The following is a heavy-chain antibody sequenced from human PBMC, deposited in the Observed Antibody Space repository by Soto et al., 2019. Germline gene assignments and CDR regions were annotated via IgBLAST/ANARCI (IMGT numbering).Heavy chain of an antibody. J-gene: IGHJ3*02. CDR1: GYIFTELS. V-gene: IGHV1-46*01. Sequence: ASVKVSCKVSGYIFTELSMHWVRQAPGQGLEWMGIINPSGGSTSYAQKFQGRVTMTRDTSTSTVYMELSSLRSEDTAVYYCASRFTVTTKGGVAFDIWGQGTMVTVSS. D-gene: IGHD4-17*01. CDR2: INPSGGST. CDR3: ASRFTVTTKGGVAFDI.